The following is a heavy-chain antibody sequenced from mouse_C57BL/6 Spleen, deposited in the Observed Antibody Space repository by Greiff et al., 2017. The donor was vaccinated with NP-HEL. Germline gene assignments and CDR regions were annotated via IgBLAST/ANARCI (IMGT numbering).Heavy chain of an antibody. CDR3: ARLTGTSYWYFDV. D-gene: IGHD4-1*01. J-gene: IGHJ1*03. CDR2: INPSSGYT. V-gene: IGHV1-4*01. CDR1: GYTFTSYT. Sequence: VKLVESGAELARPGASVKMSCKASGYTFTSYTMHWVKQRPGQGLEWIGYINPSSGYTKYNQKFKDKATLTADKSSSTAYMQLSSLTSEDSAVYYCARLTGTSYWYFDVWGTGTTVTVSS.